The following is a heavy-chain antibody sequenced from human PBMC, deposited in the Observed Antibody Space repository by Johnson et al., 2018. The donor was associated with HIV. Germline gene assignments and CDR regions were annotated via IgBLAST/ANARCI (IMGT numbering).Heavy chain of an antibody. CDR2: INWNGGST. V-gene: IGHV3-20*04. CDR3: ARGVRDSSGYPFAFDI. J-gene: IGHJ3*02. CDR1: GFTFSDYY. Sequence: VQLVESGGGVVQPGRSLRLSCAASGFTFSDYYMSWVRQAPGKGLEWVSGINWNGGSTGYADSVKGRFTISRDNANNSLYLQMNRLRAEDTALYYCARGVRDSSGYPFAFDIWGQGTMVTVSS. D-gene: IGHD3-22*01.